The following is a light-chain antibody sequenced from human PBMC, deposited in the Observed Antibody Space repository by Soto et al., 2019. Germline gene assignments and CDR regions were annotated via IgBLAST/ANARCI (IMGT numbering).Light chain of an antibody. Sequence: DIQMTQSPSSLSASVGDRVTITCRASQSISSYLNWYQQKPGKAPKILIYAASSLQSGVPSRFSGSGSGTDFTLTISSLQPEDFATYYCQQSYSTPPAWTFGQGTKVEIK. CDR2: AAS. CDR3: QQSYSTPPAWT. V-gene: IGKV1-39*01. J-gene: IGKJ1*01. CDR1: QSISSY.